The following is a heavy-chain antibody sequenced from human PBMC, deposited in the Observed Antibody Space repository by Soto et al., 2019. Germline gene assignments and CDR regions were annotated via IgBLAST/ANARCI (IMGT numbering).Heavy chain of an antibody. CDR1: GYTFSSYY. Sequence: GASVKVSCKASGYTFSSYYMHWVRQAPGQGLEWMGVINPSGDSTNYAQKFQGRVTMTRDTSTSTVYLEVTSLRSEDTAVYYCARGGPKMIVAPTDYFDYWGQGPRAPVPS. J-gene: IGHJ4*02. CDR3: ARGGPKMIVAPTDYFDY. D-gene: IGHD5-12*01. CDR2: INPSGDST. V-gene: IGHV1-46*01.